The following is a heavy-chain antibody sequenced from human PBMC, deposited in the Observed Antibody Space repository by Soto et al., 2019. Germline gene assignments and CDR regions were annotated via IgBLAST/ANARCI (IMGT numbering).Heavy chain of an antibody. Sequence: QVQLVESGGGVVQPGRSLRLSCAASGFTFSSYGMHWVRQAPGKGLEWVAVISYDGSNKYYADSVKGRFTISRDNSKNTLYLQMNSLRAEEKAVYYCAKDTGTYWYFDLWGRGTLVTVSS. V-gene: IGHV3-30*18. CDR1: GFTFSSYG. J-gene: IGHJ2*01. D-gene: IGHD2-8*02. CDR2: ISYDGSNK. CDR3: AKDTGTYWYFDL.